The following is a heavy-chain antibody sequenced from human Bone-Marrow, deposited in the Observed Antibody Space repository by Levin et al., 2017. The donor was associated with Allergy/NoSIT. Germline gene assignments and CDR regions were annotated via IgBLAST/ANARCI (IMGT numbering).Heavy chain of an antibody. CDR3: ARIVPGGASFDS. J-gene: IGHJ4*02. D-gene: IGHD6-6*01. Sequence: NTSETLSLTCTVSSASVRTYYWSWLRQPPGKGLEWIAYIYYTGSTNSNPSLKSRVTVSVDTSKNQFSLELTSVTAADTAVYYCARIVPGGASFDSWGQGTLVIVSS. V-gene: IGHV4-59*02. CDR1: SASVRTYY. CDR2: IYYTGST.